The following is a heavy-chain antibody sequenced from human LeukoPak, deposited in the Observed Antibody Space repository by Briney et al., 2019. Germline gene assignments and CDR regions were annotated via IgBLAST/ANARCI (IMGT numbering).Heavy chain of an antibody. V-gene: IGHV1-18*04. CDR3: ARDNPGIAAAGIIGFDY. D-gene: IGHD6-13*01. J-gene: IGHJ4*02. CDR2: ISAYNGNT. Sequence: GASVKVSCKASGYTFTSYYMHWVRQAPGQGLEWMGWISAYNGNTNYAQKLQGRVTMTTDTSTSTAYMELRSLRSDDTAVYYCARDNPGIAAAGIIGFDYWGQGTLVTVSS. CDR1: GYTFTSYY.